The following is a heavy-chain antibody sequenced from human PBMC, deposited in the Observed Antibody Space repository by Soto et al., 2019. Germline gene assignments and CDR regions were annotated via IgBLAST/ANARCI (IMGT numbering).Heavy chain of an antibody. V-gene: IGHV3-66*01. CDR2: IQGGGTT. CDR1: GFSVSSKY. CDR3: TGAGDRFDGDRDYGGPMAV. J-gene: IGHJ6*03. Sequence: EVQLVESGGDLVQPGGSLRLSCAASGFSVSSKYMSWVRQAPGKGLEWVSLIQGGGTTYYAGSVKGRFTISRDYSENTLFLQMSRLRVEETAVYYWTGAGDRFDGDRDYGGPMAVGGKGTTVTV. D-gene: IGHD4-17*01.